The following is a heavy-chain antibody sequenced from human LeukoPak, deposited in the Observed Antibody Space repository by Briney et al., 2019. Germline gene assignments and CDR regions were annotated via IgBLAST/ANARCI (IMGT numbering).Heavy chain of an antibody. CDR1: GFTFTTYW. CDR2: IKQDGSEK. J-gene: IGHJ5*02. Sequence: GGSLRLSCAASGFTFTTYWMSRVRQAPGKGLEWVANIKQDGSEKYYVDSVKGRFAISRDNAKNSLFLQMNALSVEDTAVYYCAKDSLLTVVSPVAASWGQGIQVTVSS. D-gene: IGHD4-23*01. CDR3: AKDSLLTVVSPVAAS. V-gene: IGHV3-7*01.